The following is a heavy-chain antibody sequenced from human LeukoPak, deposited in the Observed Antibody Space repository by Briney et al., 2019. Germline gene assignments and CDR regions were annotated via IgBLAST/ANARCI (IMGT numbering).Heavy chain of an antibody. D-gene: IGHD3-22*01. CDR3: AARDYYEFDY. CDR2: MNPNSGNT. J-gene: IGHJ4*02. Sequence: ASVKVSCKASGYTFTGYYMHWVRQATGQGLEWMGWMNPNSGNTGYAQKFQGRVTMTRNTSISTAYMELRSLRSDDTAVYYCAARDYYEFDYWGQGTLVTVSS. V-gene: IGHV1-8*01. CDR1: GYTFTGYY.